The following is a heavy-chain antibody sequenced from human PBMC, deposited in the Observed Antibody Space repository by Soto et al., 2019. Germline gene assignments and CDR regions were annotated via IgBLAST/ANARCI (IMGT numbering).Heavy chain of an antibody. V-gene: IGHV1-69*01. Sequence: QVQLVQSGAEVKKPGSSVKVSCKASGGTFSSYAISWVRQAPGQGLEWMGGLIPIFGTANYAQKFQGRGTSTADESTRTANIALSSLRPEDTAVDYCAGEDIVVVPAAIRHYYYYYGMDVWGLLSTVTVS. J-gene: IGHJ6*02. CDR3: AGEDIVVVPAAIRHYYYYYGMDV. CDR2: LIPIFGTA. CDR1: GGTFSSYA. D-gene: IGHD2-2*02.